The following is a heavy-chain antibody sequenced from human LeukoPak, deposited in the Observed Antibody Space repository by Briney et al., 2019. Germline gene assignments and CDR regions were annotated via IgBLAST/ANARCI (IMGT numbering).Heavy chain of an antibody. Sequence: GASVKVSCKASGYTFTSYAMNWVRQAPGQGLEWMGWINTNTGNPTYAQGFTGRFVFSLDTSVSTAYLQTSSLKAEDTAVYYCARVRRYCSSTTCYGSIDGMDVWGQGTTVTVSS. CDR1: GYTFTSYA. CDR2: INTNTGNP. J-gene: IGHJ6*02. CDR3: ARVRRYCSSTTCYGSIDGMDV. V-gene: IGHV7-4-1*02. D-gene: IGHD2-2*01.